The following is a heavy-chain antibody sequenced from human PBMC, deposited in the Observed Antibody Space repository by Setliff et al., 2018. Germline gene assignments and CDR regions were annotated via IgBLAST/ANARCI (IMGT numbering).Heavy chain of an antibody. CDR1: GYTFSTYG. CDR3: AREGLIADTTYYYYYYMDV. CDR2: IIPIFGTA. V-gene: IGHV1-69*06. D-gene: IGHD2-21*01. Sequence: SVKVSCKDSGYTFSTYGISWARQAPGQGLERMGRIIPIFGTANYAQKFQGRVTITADKSTSTAYMELSSLRSEDTAVYYCAREGLIADTTYYYYYYMDVWGKGTTVTVSS. J-gene: IGHJ6*03.